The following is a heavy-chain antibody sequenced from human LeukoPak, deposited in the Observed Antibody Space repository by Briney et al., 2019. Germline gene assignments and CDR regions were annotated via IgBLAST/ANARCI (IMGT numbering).Heavy chain of an antibody. J-gene: IGHJ4*02. CDR2: ISSSSSTI. D-gene: IGHD3-10*01. V-gene: IGHV3-48*02. Sequence: PGGSLRLSCAASGFTFNSYSMNWVRQAPGRGPEWVSYISSSSSTIYYADSVKGRFTISRDKAKNSLYLQMNSLRDEDTAVYYCARDRGASGSYYGDYSGQGTLVTVSS. CDR1: GFTFNSYS. CDR3: ARDRGASGSYYGDY.